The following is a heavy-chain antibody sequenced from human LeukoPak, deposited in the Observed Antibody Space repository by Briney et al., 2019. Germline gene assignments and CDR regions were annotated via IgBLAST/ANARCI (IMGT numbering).Heavy chain of an antibody. V-gene: IGHV1-69*13. CDR3: AASPHDYYDSPY. D-gene: IGHD3-22*01. CDR1: GGTFSSYA. J-gene: IGHJ4*02. Sequence: SVKVSCKASGGTFSSYAISWVRQAPGQGLEWMGGIIPIFGTANYAQKFQGRVTITADESTSTAYMELSSLRSEDTAVYYCAASPHDYYDSPYWGLGTLVTVSS. CDR2: IIPIFGTA.